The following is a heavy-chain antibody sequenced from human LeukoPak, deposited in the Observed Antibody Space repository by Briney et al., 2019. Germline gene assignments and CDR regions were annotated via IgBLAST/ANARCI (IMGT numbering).Heavy chain of an antibody. D-gene: IGHD3-10*01. CDR1: GGSISSY. J-gene: IGHJ4*02. CDR3: VNGGSYLTK. V-gene: IGHV4-59*01. Sequence: PSETLSLTCTVSGGSISSYWSWIRQSPGKGLEWIGYIYFTGTTNYNPSLRSRLTISIDTSRNQFSLKLSSATAADTAIYYCVNGGSYLTKWGQGTLVTVSS. CDR2: IYFTGTT.